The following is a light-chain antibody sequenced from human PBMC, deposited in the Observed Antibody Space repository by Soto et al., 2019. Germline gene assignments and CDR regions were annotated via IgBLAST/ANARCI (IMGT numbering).Light chain of an antibody. CDR1: QSISSY. CDR3: QQSFSTPWT. J-gene: IGKJ1*01. Sequence: DIQMTQSPSSLSASVGDRVTITCRASQSISSYLHWYQQKPGKAPKLLIYAASSLQSGVPLRFSGSGSGTDFTLTISSLQPEDFATYYCQQSFSTPWTFGQGTKVEIK. CDR2: AAS. V-gene: IGKV1-39*01.